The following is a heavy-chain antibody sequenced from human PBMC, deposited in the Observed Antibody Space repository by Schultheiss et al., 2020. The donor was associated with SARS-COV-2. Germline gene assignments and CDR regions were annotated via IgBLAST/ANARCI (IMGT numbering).Heavy chain of an antibody. Sequence: GGSLRLSCAASGFTFSSYAMSWVRQAPGKGLEWVSAIYSGGSTYYADSVKGRFTISRDNAKNSLYLQMNSLRAEDTAVYYCARVGSPADYWGQGTLVTVSS. CDR3: ARVGSPADY. CDR1: GFTFSSYA. J-gene: IGHJ4*02. D-gene: IGHD1-26*01. CDR2: IYSGGST. V-gene: IGHV3-23*05.